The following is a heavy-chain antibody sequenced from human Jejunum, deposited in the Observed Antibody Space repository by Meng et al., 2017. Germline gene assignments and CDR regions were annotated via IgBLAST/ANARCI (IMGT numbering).Heavy chain of an antibody. CDR3: ATSIVGPTTRYFDY. Sequence: GESLKISCAASGFPFSTYWMNWVRQAPGKGPEWVANIKPDGSAQFYVDSVKGRFTLSRDNAKNSVYLQMNSLRAEDTAVYYCATSIVGPTTRYFDYWGQG. V-gene: IGHV3-7*01. J-gene: IGHJ4*02. CDR2: IKPDGSAQ. CDR1: GFPFSTYW. D-gene: IGHD1-26*01.